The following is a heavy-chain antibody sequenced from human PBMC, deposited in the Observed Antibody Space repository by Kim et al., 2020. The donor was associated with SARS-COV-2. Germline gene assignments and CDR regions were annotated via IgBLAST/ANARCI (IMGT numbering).Heavy chain of an antibody. CDR1: GGSFSGYY. CDR2: INHSGSS. V-gene: IGHV4-34*01. D-gene: IGHD3-3*01. CDR3: ARDKLRDFNAVIQY. Sequence: SETLSLSCAVYGGSFSGYYWNWIRQSPGKGLEWIGEINHSGSSRYNPSLKSRVSISVDTSKNQFSLKLNSVTAADTAVYYCARDKLRDFNAVIQYWGQGT. J-gene: IGHJ1*01.